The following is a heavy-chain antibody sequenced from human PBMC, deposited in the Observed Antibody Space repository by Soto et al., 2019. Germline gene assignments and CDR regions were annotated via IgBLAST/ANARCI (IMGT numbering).Heavy chain of an antibody. V-gene: IGHV3-13*01. CDR3: ARGKEGGAHFFDS. CDR1: GFSFSGFD. J-gene: IGHJ4*02. D-gene: IGHD2-21*01. Sequence: GGSLRLSCEASGFSFSGFDIHWVRQPTGKGLEWVSTIGTAGDTYYAVSVKGRFTISRDNAKNSLSLQMNSLRAGDTAVYFCARGKEGGAHFFDSWGQGTQVTVSS. CDR2: IGTAGDT.